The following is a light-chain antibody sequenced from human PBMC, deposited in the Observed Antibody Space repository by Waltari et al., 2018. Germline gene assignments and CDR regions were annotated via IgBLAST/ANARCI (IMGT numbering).Light chain of an antibody. CDR3: MQAQENPLT. V-gene: IGKV2-28*01. Sequence: DIVMTQSPLSLSVTLGEPASISCRSSQSLLRSNGYHYLDWYLQKPGQSPQPLIYLASNLASGVPDRFSGSGSGTDFTLKISRVEAEDVGIYYCMQAQENPLTFGGGTKVEIK. J-gene: IGKJ4*01. CDR1: QSLLRSNGYHY. CDR2: LAS.